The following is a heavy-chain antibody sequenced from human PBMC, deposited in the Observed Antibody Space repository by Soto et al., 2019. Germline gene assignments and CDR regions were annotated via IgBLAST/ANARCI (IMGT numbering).Heavy chain of an antibody. CDR1: GFTFSSYA. Sequence: PGGSLRLSCSASGFTFSSYAMHWVRQAPGKGLEYVSAISSNGGSTYYADSVKGRFTISRDNSKNTLNLQMRSLRAEDTTVYYCVKDGYGGGYLPFDSWGREPLFTVSS. J-gene: IGHJ4*02. CDR3: VKDGYGGGYLPFDS. D-gene: IGHD1-26*01. CDR2: ISSNGGST. V-gene: IGHV3-64D*08.